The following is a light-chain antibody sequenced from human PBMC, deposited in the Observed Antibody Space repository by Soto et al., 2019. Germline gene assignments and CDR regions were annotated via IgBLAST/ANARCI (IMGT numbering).Light chain of an antibody. CDR3: QQYNSYRRT. V-gene: IGKV1-5*03. J-gene: IGKJ1*01. CDR2: NAS. CDR1: QSISSW. Sequence: DIQMTQSPSTLSASVGDRVTITCRASQSISSWLAWYQQKPEKAPKLLIYNASSLESGVPSRFSGSGSGAEFTLTISSLQPDDFATYYCQQYNSYRRTFGQGTKVEIK.